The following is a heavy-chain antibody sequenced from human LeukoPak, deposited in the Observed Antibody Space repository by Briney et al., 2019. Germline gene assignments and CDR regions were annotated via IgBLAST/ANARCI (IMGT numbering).Heavy chain of an antibody. J-gene: IGHJ3*02. CDR2: IYYSGST. CDR1: GGSISSYY. V-gene: IGHV4-59*08. Sequence: SETLSLTCTVSGGSISSYYWSWIRQPPGKGLEWIGYIYYSGSTNYNPSLKSRVTISVDTSKNQFSLKLSSVTAADTAVYYCARHRAARHAFDIWGQGTMVTVSS. D-gene: IGHD6-6*01. CDR3: ARHRAARHAFDI.